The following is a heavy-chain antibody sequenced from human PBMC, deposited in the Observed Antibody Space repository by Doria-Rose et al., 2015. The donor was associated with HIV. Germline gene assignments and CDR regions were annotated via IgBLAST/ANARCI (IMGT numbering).Heavy chain of an antibody. CDR2: VKSKTDGGST. V-gene: IGHV3-15*01. D-gene: IGHD3-22*01. Sequence: NAWMNWVRQAPGKGLEWVGRVKSKTDGGSTDYAAPVKGRFTISRDDSKNTLYLQMNSLKTEDTAVYYCTTGPDYYDSSGFFLNDYWGQGTLVTVSS. CDR1: NAW. J-gene: IGHJ4*02. CDR3: TTGPDYYDSSGFFLNDY.